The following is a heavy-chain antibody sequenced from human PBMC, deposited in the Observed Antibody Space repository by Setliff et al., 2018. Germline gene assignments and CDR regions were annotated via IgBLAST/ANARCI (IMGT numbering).Heavy chain of an antibody. V-gene: IGHV3-30*01. Sequence: GGSLRLSCAASGFTFSSYAMHWVRQAPGKGLEWEAVITYDGSNKFYADSVRGRFTISRDISKNTLYVQMNSLRPEDTAVYYCARSRYTSRWYEMSAMDVWGKGTTVTVSS. D-gene: IGHD6-13*01. CDR3: ARSRYTSRWYEMSAMDV. CDR1: GFTFSSYA. CDR2: ITYDGSNK. J-gene: IGHJ6*03.